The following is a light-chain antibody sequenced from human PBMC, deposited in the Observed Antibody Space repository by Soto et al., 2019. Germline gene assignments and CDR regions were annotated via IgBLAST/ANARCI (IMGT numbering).Light chain of an antibody. CDR3: NSYTNNNTFV. J-gene: IGLJ1*01. V-gene: IGLV2-14*01. CDR1: SSDVGGYNY. CDR2: EVS. Sequence: QSALTQPASVSGSPGQSITISCTGTSSDVGGYNYVSWFQQHPGKAPKLMISEVSNRPSGVSNRFSGSRSGNTASLTISGLQSEDEAEDYCNSYTNNNTFVFGTGTKVTVL.